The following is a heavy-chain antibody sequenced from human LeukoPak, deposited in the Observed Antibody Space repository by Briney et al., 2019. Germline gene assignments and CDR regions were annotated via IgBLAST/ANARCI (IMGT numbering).Heavy chain of an antibody. J-gene: IGHJ3*01. Sequence: PSETLSLTCAVSGGSVNSGGYSWSWIRQPPGKGLERIGYIYQSGNTYYNPSLKSRATISVDRSGNYFSLRLTSVTAADTAIYYCANRGPYDAFDLWGQGTTVTVSS. CDR2: IYQSGNT. CDR3: ANRGPYDAFDL. CDR1: GGSVNSGGYS. V-gene: IGHV4-30-2*01. D-gene: IGHD3-10*01.